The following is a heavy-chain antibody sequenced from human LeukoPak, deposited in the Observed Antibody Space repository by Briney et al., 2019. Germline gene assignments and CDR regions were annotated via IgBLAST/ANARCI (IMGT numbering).Heavy chain of an antibody. CDR3: AKGHDDFRQFDY. CDR1: GGTFANYA. V-gene: IGHV1-69*13. CDR2: IIPIFGTG. D-gene: IGHD3-3*01. J-gene: IGHJ4*02. Sequence: SVKVSCTASGGTFANYAISWVRKAPGQGLEWLGGIIPIFGTGSSAQKFQGRLTITADESTRTTYMELSSLRSEDTAVYYCAKGHDDFRQFDYWGQGTLVTVSS.